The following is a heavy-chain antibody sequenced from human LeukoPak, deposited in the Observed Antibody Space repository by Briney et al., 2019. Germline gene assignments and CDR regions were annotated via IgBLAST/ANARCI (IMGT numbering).Heavy chain of an antibody. CDR1: GGSISSYY. CDR2: IYYSGST. Sequence: SETLSLTCTVSGGSISSYYWSWIRQPPGKGLEWIGYIYYSGSTNYNPSLKSRVTISVDTSKSQFSLKLSSVTAADTAVYYCARDDATSGWFLDFWGQGSPVIVSS. CDR3: ARDDATSGWFLDF. D-gene: IGHD6-19*01. V-gene: IGHV4-59*12. J-gene: IGHJ4*02.